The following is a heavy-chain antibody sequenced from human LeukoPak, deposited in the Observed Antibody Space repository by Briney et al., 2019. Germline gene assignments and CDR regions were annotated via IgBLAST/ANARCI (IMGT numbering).Heavy chain of an antibody. J-gene: IGHJ4*02. Sequence: GGPLRLSCAASGFTVSSNFMSWVRQAPGKGLEWVSVIYSGGSTYYTDSVKGRFTISRHNSKSTLYLQMNSLRAEDTAVYYCARLYGTFLEWSPYFDYWGQGTLVTVSS. D-gene: IGHD3-3*02. CDR2: IYSGGST. CDR1: GFTVSSNF. V-gene: IGHV3-53*04. CDR3: ARLYGTFLEWSPYFDY.